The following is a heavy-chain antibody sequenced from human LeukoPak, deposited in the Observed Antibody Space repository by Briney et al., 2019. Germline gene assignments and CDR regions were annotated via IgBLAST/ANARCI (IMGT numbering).Heavy chain of an antibody. J-gene: IGHJ4*02. D-gene: IGHD6-19*01. CDR2: INSDGRST. CDR3: ARVAVAGDFDY. V-gene: IGHV3-74*01. CDR1: GFTFSSYW. Sequence: PGGSLRLSCAASGFTFSSYWMHSVRQAPGKGLVWVSRINSDGRSTSYADSGKGRLSLSRDNAKNTLYLQMNSLRAEDTAVYYCARVAVAGDFDYWGQGTLVTVSS.